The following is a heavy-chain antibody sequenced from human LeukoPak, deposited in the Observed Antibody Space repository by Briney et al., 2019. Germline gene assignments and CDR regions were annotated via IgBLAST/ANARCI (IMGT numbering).Heavy chain of an antibody. CDR2: ISGSTGNT. D-gene: IGHD3-22*01. J-gene: IGHJ3*02. Sequence: GGSLRLSCAASGFTFSSYAMSWVRQAPGKGLEWVSAISGSTGNTYYADSVKGRFTISRDNSKNTVYLQMNSLRAEDTAVYYCAKDPPHYYDSSGYGGGAFDIWGQGTMVTVSS. V-gene: IGHV3-23*01. CDR3: AKDPPHYYDSSGYGGGAFDI. CDR1: GFTFSSYA.